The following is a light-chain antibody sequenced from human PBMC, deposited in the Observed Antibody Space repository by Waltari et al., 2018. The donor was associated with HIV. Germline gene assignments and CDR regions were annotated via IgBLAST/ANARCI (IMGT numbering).Light chain of an antibody. CDR1: SSNIGNNF. J-gene: IGLJ2*01. CDR2: ENN. Sequence: QSVLTQSPSVSAAPGQKVTISCSGRSSNIGNNFVSWYQQLPGTAPKLLIYENNKRPSGMPGRFAGARSGTSATLGITGLQTGDEADYYCGTWDSSLSAVVFGGGTKLTV. V-gene: IGLV1-51*01. CDR3: GTWDSSLSAVV.